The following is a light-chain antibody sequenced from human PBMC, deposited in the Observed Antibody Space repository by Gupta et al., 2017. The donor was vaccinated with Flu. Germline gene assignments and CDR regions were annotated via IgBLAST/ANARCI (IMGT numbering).Light chain of an antibody. V-gene: IGKV3-20*01. CDR2: SAS. Sequence: EVVLTQSPGTLSLSPGERATLSCRASQSINSNYLAWYQQKPGQAPRLLIVSASSRATGIPDRFSGSGSGTDFTLTIYRLEPEDFALYYCQQDSNSPHTFGQGTKLEIK. CDR1: QSINSNY. J-gene: IGKJ2*01. CDR3: QQDSNSPHT.